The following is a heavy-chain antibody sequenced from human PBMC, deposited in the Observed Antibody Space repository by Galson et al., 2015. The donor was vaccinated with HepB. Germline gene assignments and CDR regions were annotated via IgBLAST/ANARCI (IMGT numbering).Heavy chain of an antibody. D-gene: IGHD2-15*01. J-gene: IGHJ4*02. CDR2: ISSSGGDT. CDR1: ARTFSNYA. Sequence: SLRLSSAASARTFSNYAMTWVRQAPGKGLEWVSRISSSGGDTYYADSVKGRFTVSRDNSRNTLYLQMSGLRAEDTAVYYCASRMVAIGNYWGQGTLVNVSS. V-gene: IGHV3-23*01. CDR3: ASRMVAIGNY.